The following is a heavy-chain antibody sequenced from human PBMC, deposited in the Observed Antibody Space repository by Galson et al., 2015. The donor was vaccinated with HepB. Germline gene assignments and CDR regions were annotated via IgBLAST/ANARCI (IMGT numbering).Heavy chain of an antibody. CDR2: IWYDGSNK. V-gene: IGHV3-33*01. Sequence: SLRLSCAASGFTFSSYGMHWVRQAPGKGLEWVAVIWYDGSNKYYADSVKGRFPISRDNSKNTLYLQMNSLRAEDTAVYYCARFNSLYGRKSHFDYWGQGTLVTVSS. D-gene: IGHD3-10*01. J-gene: IGHJ4*02. CDR3: ARFNSLYGRKSHFDY. CDR1: GFTFSSYG.